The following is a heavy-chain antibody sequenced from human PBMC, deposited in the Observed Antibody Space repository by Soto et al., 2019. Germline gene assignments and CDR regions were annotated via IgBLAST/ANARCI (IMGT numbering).Heavy chain of an antibody. CDR2: INPNSGGT. V-gene: IGHV1-2*04. CDR3: ARGSEYYYYYMDV. Sequence: QVQLVQSGAEVKKPGASVKVSCKASGYTFTGYYMHWVRQAPGQGLEWMGWINPNSGGTNYAQKLQGWVTMTRDTSISTAYMELSRLRSDDTAVYYCARGSEYYYYYMDVWGKGTTVTVSS. J-gene: IGHJ6*03. CDR1: GYTFTGYY.